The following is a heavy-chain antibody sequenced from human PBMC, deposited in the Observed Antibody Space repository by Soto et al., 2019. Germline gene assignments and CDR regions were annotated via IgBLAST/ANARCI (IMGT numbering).Heavy chain of an antibody. J-gene: IGHJ4*02. Sequence: PGGSLRLSCAASGFTFSSYAMHWVRQAPGKGLEWVAVISYDGSNKYYADSVKGRFTISRDNSKNTLYLQMNSLRAEDTAVYYSARDYCSGGSCYAGDFDYWGQGTLVTVSS. CDR2: ISYDGSNK. CDR3: ARDYCSGGSCYAGDFDY. D-gene: IGHD2-15*01. CDR1: GFTFSSYA. V-gene: IGHV3-30-3*01.